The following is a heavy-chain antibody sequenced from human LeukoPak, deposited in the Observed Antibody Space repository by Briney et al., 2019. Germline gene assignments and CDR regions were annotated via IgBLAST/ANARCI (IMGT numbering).Heavy chain of an antibody. D-gene: IGHD4-17*01. CDR1: GGSFSGYY. J-gene: IGHJ6*02. CDR2: INHGGST. CDR3: ARGGDYYGMDV. Sequence: SETLSLTCAVYGGSFSGYYWSWIRQPTGKGLEWIGEINHGGSTNYNPSLKSRVTISVDTSKNQFSLKVSSVTAADTAVYYCARGGDYYGMDVWGQGKTVTVSS. V-gene: IGHV4-34*01.